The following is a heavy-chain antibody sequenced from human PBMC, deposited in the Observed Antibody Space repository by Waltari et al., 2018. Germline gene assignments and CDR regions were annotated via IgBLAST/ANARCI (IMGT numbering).Heavy chain of an antibody. J-gene: IGHJ4*02. CDR1: GGSVSGYY. Sequence: QVQLQQWGAGLLKPSETLSLTCAVYGGSVSGYYWIWIRQSPGKGLEWIGEINHSGGSNYNPSLKSRVTISGDTSKNQLSLKLSSVTAADTAVYYCGRGRGVGRGVFAYWGQGTLVAVSS. CDR3: GRGRGVGRGVFAY. D-gene: IGHD3-10*01. V-gene: IGHV4-34*01. CDR2: INHSGGS.